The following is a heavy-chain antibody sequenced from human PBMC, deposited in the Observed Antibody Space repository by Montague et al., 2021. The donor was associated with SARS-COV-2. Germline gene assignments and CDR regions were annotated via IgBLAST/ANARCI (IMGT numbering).Heavy chain of an antibody. V-gene: IGHV4-4*08. CDR3: ARFRIWNHLYGMDV. Sequence: SETLSLTCSVSGGSFSTNYWAWIRHTPGPGLEWSCYVTKTGRNNXNPSLQGGVCMFVDSSKSQFTLGLSTVTAAATAISYCARFRIWNHLYGMDVWGQGTTVIVSS. CDR1: GGSFSTNY. CDR2: VTKTGRN. D-gene: IGHD2-15*01. J-gene: IGHJ6*02.